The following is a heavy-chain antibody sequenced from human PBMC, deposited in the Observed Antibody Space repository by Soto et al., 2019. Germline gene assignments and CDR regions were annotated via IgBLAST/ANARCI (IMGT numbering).Heavy chain of an antibody. J-gene: IGHJ6*02. V-gene: IGHV4-34*01. CDR1: GGSFSGYY. D-gene: IGHD6-13*01. CDR3: ARGRIAAAYGMDV. Sequence: PSETLSLTCAVYGGSFSGYYWSWIRQPPGKGREWIGEINHSGSTNYNPSLKSRVTISVDTSKNQFSLKLSSVTAADTAVYYCARGRIAAAYGMDVWGQGTTVTVSS. CDR2: INHSGST.